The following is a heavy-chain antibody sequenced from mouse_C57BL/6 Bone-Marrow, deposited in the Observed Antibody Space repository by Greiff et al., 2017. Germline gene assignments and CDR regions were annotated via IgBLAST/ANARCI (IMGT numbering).Heavy chain of an antibody. CDR1: GYSFTGYY. D-gene: IGHD1-1*01. CDR3: ARDLITTVVEGAMDY. CDR2: INPSTGGT. J-gene: IGHJ4*01. Sequence: EVQLQQSGPELVKPGASVKISCKASGYSFTGYYMNWVKQSPEKSLEWIGEINPSTGGTTYNQKFKAKATLTVDKSSSTAYMQLKSLTSEDSAVYYCARDLITTVVEGAMDYWGQGTSVTVSS. V-gene: IGHV1-42*01.